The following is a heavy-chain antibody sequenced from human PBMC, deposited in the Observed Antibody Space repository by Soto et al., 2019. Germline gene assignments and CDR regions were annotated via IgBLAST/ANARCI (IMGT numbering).Heavy chain of an antibody. CDR3: ARGFCTTATCFVGDF. J-gene: IGHJ4*02. D-gene: IGHD2-21*02. V-gene: IGHV1-46*01. Sequence: QVHLVQSGAEVKNPGASVKISCTSPGYTFTRNYLLWVRQAPGQGLEWLGMINPTGGSTTYAQRFRGRVTMTMDTSSSTVYMELSDLTSEDTEMYYCARGFCTTATCFVGDFWGQGALFTASS. CDR1: GYTFTRNY. CDR2: INPTGGST.